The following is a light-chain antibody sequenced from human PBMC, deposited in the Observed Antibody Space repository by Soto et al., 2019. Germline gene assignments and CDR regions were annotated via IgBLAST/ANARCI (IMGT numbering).Light chain of an antibody. J-gene: IGLJ2*01. Sequence: QSALTQPASVSGSLGQSITVSCTGTSSDVGYYDLVSWYQQHPGKAPKLMIYEVTKRPSGVSNRFSGSKSGNTASLTIFGLQXXXEAXYYCCSYVGSNTVTFGGGTKLTVL. CDR3: CSYVGSNTVT. CDR1: SSDVGYYDL. CDR2: EVT. V-gene: IGLV2-23*02.